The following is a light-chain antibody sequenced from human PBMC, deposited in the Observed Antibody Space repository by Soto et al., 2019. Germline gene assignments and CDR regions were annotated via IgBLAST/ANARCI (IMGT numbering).Light chain of an antibody. V-gene: IGLV2-23*03. CDR2: EGR. J-gene: IGLJ2*01. CDR3: CSYAGSSTFVV. CDR1: SSDVGNYDL. Sequence: QSVLTQPASVSGSPGQSITISCTGTSSDVGNYDLVSWYQQHPGKAPKLIIYEGRRRPSGISNRFSGSKSGNTASLTISGVQAEDEDDYYCCSYAGSSTFVVFGGGTKLTVL.